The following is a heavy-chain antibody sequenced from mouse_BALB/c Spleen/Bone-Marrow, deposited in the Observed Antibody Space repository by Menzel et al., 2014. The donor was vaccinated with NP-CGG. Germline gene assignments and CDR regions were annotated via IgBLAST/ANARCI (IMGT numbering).Heavy chain of an antibody. Sequence: DVKLVESGGGLVLPGGSRKLSCAASGFTFSSFGMHWVRQAPEKGLEWVAYISGGSSTIYYADTVKGRFTISRDNPKNTLFLQMTSLRSEDTAMYYCAIRAYWGQGTLVTVSA. V-gene: IGHV5-17*02. CDR3: AIRAY. J-gene: IGHJ3*01. D-gene: IGHD3-2*02. CDR1: GFTFSSFG. CDR2: ISGGSSTI.